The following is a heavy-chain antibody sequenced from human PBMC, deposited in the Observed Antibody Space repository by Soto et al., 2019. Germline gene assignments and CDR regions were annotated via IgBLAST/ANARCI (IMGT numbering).Heavy chain of an antibody. CDR1: GCSMRNYF. D-gene: IGHD6-13*01. CDR2: IHYSGTT. CDR3: AAGEASSRNLAPYDLDF. Sequence: SETLSLPCPLSGCSMRNYFWTWLRQHPGKGLEWIGYIHYSGTTSFFPSYNPSLRSRVTISEDTSKNQFSLKLLSVTTADTAVYFCAAGEASSRNLAPYDLDFWGQGHLVTVS. J-gene: IGHJ4*02. V-gene: IGHV4-59*01.